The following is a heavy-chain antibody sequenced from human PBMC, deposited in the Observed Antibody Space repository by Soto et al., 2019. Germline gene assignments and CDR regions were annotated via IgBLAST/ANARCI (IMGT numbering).Heavy chain of an antibody. J-gene: IGHJ6*03. V-gene: IGHV4-59*01. D-gene: IGHD3-3*01. CDR1: GGSISSYY. Sequence: PSETLSLTCTVSGGSISSYYWSWIRQPPGKGLEWIGYIYYSGSTNYNPSLKSRVTISADTSKNQFSLKLSSVTAADTAVYYCARTYFDFWSGDYYYYMDVWGKGTTVTVSS. CDR3: ARTYFDFWSGDYYYYMDV. CDR2: IYYSGST.